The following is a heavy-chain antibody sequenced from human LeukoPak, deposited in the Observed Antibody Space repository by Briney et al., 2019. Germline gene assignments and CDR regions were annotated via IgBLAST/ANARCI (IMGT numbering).Heavy chain of an antibody. Sequence: PGRSLRLSCAASGFTFSSYAMSWVRQAPGKGLEWVSAISGSGGSTYYADSVKGRFTISRDNSKNTPYLQMNSLRAEDTAVYYCATSSGGSYTGVDYWGQGTLVTVSS. CDR1: GFTFSSYA. J-gene: IGHJ4*02. CDR3: ATSSGGSYTGVDY. CDR2: ISGSGGST. V-gene: IGHV3-23*01. D-gene: IGHD2-15*01.